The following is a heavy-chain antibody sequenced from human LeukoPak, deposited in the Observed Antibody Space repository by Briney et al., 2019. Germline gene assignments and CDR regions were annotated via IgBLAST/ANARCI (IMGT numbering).Heavy chain of an antibody. D-gene: IGHD4-23*01. J-gene: IGHJ4*02. V-gene: IGHV1-2*02. CDR1: GYTFTGYY. CDR3: ARGRFRNSGYYFDY. CDR2: INPNSGGT. Sequence: GASVKVSYKASGYTFTGYYMHWVRQAPGQGLEWMGWINPNSGGTNYAQKFQGRVTMTRDTSISTAYMELSRLRPDDTAVYYCARGRFRNSGYYFDYWGQGTLVTVSS.